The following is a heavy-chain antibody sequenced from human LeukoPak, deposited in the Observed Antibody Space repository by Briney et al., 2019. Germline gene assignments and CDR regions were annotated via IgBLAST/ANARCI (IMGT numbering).Heavy chain of an antibody. CDR2: IIPTFGTA. CDR1: GGTFSSYA. J-gene: IGHJ3*02. D-gene: IGHD3-22*01. Sequence: SVKVSCKASGGTFSSYAISWVRQAPGQGLEWMGGIIPTFGTANYAQKFQGRVTITADESTSTAYMELSSLRSEDTAVYYCARSVGSGYHDAFDIWGQGTMVTVSS. CDR3: ARSVGSGYHDAFDI. V-gene: IGHV1-69*13.